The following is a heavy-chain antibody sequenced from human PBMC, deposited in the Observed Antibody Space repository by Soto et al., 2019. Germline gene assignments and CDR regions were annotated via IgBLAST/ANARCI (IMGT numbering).Heavy chain of an antibody. J-gene: IGHJ4*02. V-gene: IGHV3-72*01. CDR2: TRNKANSYTT. CDR1: GFTFSDHY. D-gene: IGHD3-10*01. CDR3: ASCLYGSASYYNDY. Sequence: EGQLVESGGGLVQPGGSLRLSCAASGFTFSDHYMDWVRQAPGKGLEWVGRTRNKANSYTTEYAASVKGRFTISRDDSHNSLHRQMNLLKTEDTAVYSCASCLYGSASYYNDYWGQGTLVNVSS.